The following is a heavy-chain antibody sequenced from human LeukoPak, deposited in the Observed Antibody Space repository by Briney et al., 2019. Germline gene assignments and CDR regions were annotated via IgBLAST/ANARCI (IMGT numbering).Heavy chain of an antibody. CDR3: AKGSGTAEDY. D-gene: IGHD6-25*01. J-gene: IGHJ4*02. CDR2: ISYDGSNN. CDR1: GFTFSSYG. V-gene: IGHV3-30*18. Sequence: GGSLRLSCAASGFTFSSYGMHGVRQAPGKGLEWVAAISYDGSNNNYADSVKGRFTISRDNSKNTLYLQMNSLRAEDTAVYYCAKGSGTAEDYWGQGTLVTVSS.